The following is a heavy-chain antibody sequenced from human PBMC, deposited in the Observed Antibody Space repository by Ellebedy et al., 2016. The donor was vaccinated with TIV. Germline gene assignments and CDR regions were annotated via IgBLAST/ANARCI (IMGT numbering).Heavy chain of an antibody. CDR3: ARVPPTDYGGNSDWFDP. D-gene: IGHD4-23*01. Sequence: SETLSLTXTVSGGSISSSSYYWGWIRQPPGKGLEWIGSIYHSGSTYYNPSLKSRVTISVDRSKNQFSLKLSSVTAADTAVYYCARVPPTDYGGNSDWFDPWGQGTLVTVSS. V-gene: IGHV4-39*07. J-gene: IGHJ5*02. CDR1: GGSISSSSYY. CDR2: IYHSGST.